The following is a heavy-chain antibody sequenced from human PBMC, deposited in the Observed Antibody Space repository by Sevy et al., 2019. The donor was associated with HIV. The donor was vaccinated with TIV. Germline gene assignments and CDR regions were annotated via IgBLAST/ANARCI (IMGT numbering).Heavy chain of an antibody. CDR3: ARYRVRGAIFDY. D-gene: IGHD3-10*01. CDR2: INHSGST. J-gene: IGHJ4*02. CDR1: GGSFSGYY. Sequence: SETLSLTCAVYGGSFSGYYWSWIRQPPGKGLEWIGEINHSGSTNYNPSLKSRVTISVDTSKNQFSLKLSSVTAADTAVYYCARYRVRGAIFDYWGQGTLVTVSS. V-gene: IGHV4-34*01.